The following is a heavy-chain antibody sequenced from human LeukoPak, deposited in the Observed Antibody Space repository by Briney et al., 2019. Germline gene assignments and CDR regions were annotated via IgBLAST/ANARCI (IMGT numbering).Heavy chain of an antibody. CDR1: GYTFTGYY. Sequence: SCKASGYTFTGYYMHWVRQAPGQGLEWVAVISYDGSNKYYADSVKGRFTISRDNSKNTLYLQMNSLRAEDTAVYYCAREGRYCTNGVCYTEDAFDIWGQGTMVTVSS. CDR3: AREGRYCTNGVCYTEDAFDI. J-gene: IGHJ3*02. D-gene: IGHD2-8*01. CDR2: ISYDGSNK. V-gene: IGHV3-30*16.